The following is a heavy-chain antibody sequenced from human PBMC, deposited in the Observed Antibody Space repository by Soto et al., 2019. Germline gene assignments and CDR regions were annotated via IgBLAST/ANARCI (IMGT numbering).Heavy chain of an antibody. CDR3: ATVCRFCSGSNSLY. J-gene: IGHJ4*02. CDR1: GFTFSNYA. D-gene: IGHD2-15*01. Sequence: EVQLVESGGALVQPGGSLRLSCAASGFTFSNYAMNWVRQAPGKGLEWVSYINTGDSPIYYADSVKGRFTISRDNAKKSLYLQMISLRAEDTAVYYCATVCRFCSGSNSLYWGRGTLVTVSS. CDR2: INTGDSPI. V-gene: IGHV3-48*01.